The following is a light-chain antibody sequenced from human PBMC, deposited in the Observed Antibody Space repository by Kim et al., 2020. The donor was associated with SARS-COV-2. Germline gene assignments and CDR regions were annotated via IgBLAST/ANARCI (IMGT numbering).Light chain of an antibody. CDR3: QAWDLHVV. J-gene: IGLJ2*01. Sequence: SYELTQPPSVSVSPGQTASITCSGDKLGDKYACWYQQKPGQSPVLVIYQDSKRPSGIPERFSGSNSGNTATLTISGTQAMDEADYYCQAWDLHVVFGGGTQLTVL. CDR1: KLGDKY. V-gene: IGLV3-1*01. CDR2: QDS.